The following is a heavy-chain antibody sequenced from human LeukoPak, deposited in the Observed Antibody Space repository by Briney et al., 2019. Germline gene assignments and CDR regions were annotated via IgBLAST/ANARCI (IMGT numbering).Heavy chain of an antibody. J-gene: IGHJ4*02. Sequence: GGSLRLSCAASGFTFSNAWMSWVRQAPGKGLEWVGRIKSKTDGGATDYAAPVKGRFTISRDDSKNTLYLQMNSLKTEDTAVYYCTTDIAAAGTDYWGQGTLVTVSS. CDR1: GFTFSNAW. CDR2: IKSKTDGGAT. V-gene: IGHV3-15*01. CDR3: TTDIAAAGTDY. D-gene: IGHD6-13*01.